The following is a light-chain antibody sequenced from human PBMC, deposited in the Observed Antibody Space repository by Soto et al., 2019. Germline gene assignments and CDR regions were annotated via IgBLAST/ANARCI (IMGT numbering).Light chain of an antibody. V-gene: IGKV3-20*01. Sequence: EIVLTQSPGTLSLSPGERATLSCRASQSVRSNYLAWYQQRPGQAPRLLIYDAASRATGFPDRFSGSGSGTDFTLTISRLEPEDFAVYFCQQYGSSPLTFGGGTKVDIK. CDR2: DAA. CDR1: QSVRSNY. CDR3: QQYGSSPLT. J-gene: IGKJ4*01.